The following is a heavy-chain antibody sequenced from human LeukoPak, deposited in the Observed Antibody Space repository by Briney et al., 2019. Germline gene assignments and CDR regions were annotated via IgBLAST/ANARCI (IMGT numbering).Heavy chain of an antibody. D-gene: IGHD3-10*01. CDR2: IYYSGST. Sequence: SQTLSPTCTVSGGSISSGGYYWSWIRQHPGKGLEWIGYIYYSGSTYYNPSLKSRVTISVDTSKNQFSLKLSSVTAADTAVYYCARDHYYGSGSYRAYYYGMDVWGQGTTVTVSS. V-gene: IGHV4-31*03. CDR3: ARDHYYGSGSYRAYYYGMDV. CDR1: GGSISSGGYY. J-gene: IGHJ6*02.